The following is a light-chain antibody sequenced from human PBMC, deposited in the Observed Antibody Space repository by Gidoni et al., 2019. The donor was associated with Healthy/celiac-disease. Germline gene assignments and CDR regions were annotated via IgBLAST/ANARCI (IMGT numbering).Light chain of an antibody. CDR3: QQYDNLPT. CDR2: DAS. J-gene: IGKJ3*01. CDR1: QDISNY. V-gene: IGKV1-33*01. Sequence: DIQMTQSPSSLSASVGDRVTITCQASQDISNYLNWYQQKPGKAPKLLIYDASNLETGVPSRFSGSGSETDFTFTISSLQPEDIATYYCQQYDNLPTFXPXTKVDIK.